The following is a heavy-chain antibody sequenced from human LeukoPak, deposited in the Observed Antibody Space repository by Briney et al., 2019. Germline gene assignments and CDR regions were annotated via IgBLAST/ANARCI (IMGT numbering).Heavy chain of an antibody. V-gene: IGHV4-61*02. J-gene: IGHJ5*02. CDR2: IYTSGST. Sequence: SQTLSLTCTVSGGSISSGSYYWSWIRQPAGKGLEWIGRIYTSGSTNYNPSLKSRVTISVDTSKNQFSLKLSSVTAADTAVYYCAREGRGSSWYNNWFDPWGQGTLVTVSS. D-gene: IGHD6-13*01. CDR1: GGSISSGSYY. CDR3: AREGRGSSWYNNWFDP.